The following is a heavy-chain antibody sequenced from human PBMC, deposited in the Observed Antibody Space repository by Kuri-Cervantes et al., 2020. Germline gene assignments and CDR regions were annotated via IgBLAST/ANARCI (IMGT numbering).Heavy chain of an antibody. V-gene: IGHV3-30-3*01. CDR1: GFTFSSYA. J-gene: IGHJ6*03. CDR3: ARDGLGEPVYFYYYMDV. D-gene: IGHD1-14*01. Sequence: GGSLRLSCAASGFTFSSYAMHWVRQAPGKGLEWVAVISYDGSNKYYADSVKGRFTISRDNSKNTLYLQMNSLRAEDTAVYYCARDGLGEPVYFYYYMDVWGKGTTVTVSS. CDR2: ISYDGSNK.